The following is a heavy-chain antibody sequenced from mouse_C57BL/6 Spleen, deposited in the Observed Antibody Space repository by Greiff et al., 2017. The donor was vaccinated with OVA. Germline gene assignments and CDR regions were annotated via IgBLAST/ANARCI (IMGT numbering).Heavy chain of an antibody. CDR2: IDPSDSET. D-gene: IGHD2-3*01. V-gene: IGHV1-52*01. CDR3: ARLSLYDGYYYPAY. J-gene: IGHJ3*01. Sequence: QVQLQQPGAELVRPGSSVKLYCKASGYTFTSYWMHWVKQRPIQGLEWIGNIDPSDSETHYNQKFKDKATLTVDKSSSTAYMQLSSLTSEDSAVYYCARLSLYDGYYYPAYWGQGTLVTVSA. CDR1: GYTFTSYW.